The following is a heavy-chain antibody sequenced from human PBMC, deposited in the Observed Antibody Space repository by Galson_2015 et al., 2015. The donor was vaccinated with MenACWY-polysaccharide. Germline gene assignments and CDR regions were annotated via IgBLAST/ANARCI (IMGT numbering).Heavy chain of an antibody. Sequence: SLRLSCAASGFTFSSFGMGWVRQAPGKGLEWVSAIGGNGGDTNYADSVQGRFSISRDNSKNTMFLQMNSLRAEDTAVYYCVKLGVRYVCDSLDCSGQGTLVTVSS. CDR3: VKLGVRYVCDSLDC. J-gene: IGHJ4*02. V-gene: IGHV3-23*01. D-gene: IGHD2-15*01. CDR1: GFTFSSFG. CDR2: IGGNGGDT.